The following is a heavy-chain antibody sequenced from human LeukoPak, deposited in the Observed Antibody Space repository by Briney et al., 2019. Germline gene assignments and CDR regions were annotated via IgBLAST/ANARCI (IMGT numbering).Heavy chain of an antibody. CDR3: ARGRRQRWFDP. CDR2: INHSGST. V-gene: IGHV4-34*01. CDR1: GGSFSGYY. J-gene: IGHJ5*02. Sequence: PSETLSLTCAVYGGSFSGYYWSWIRQPPGKGLEWIGEINHSGSTNYNPSLKSPVTISVDTSKNQFSLRLSSVTAADTAVYYCARGRRQRWFDPWGQGTLVTVSS.